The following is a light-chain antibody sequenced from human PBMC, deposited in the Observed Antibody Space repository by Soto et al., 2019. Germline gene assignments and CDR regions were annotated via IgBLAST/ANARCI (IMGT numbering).Light chain of an antibody. Sequence: DIQMTQSPSTLSASVGDRVTITCRASQSISSWLAWYQQKPGKAPRLLIYDASYLERGDPSRFSGSGSGTEFTLTISALQPDDLATYYCQQYNSFWTFGQGTKVEI. CDR2: DAS. J-gene: IGKJ1*01. CDR1: QSISSW. V-gene: IGKV1-5*01. CDR3: QQYNSFWT.